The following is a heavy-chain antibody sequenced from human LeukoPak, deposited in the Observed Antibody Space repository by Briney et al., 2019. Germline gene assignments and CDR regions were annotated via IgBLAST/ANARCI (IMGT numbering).Heavy chain of an antibody. CDR1: GESFSGYY. V-gene: IGHV4-34*12. Sequence: PSETLSLTCVVYGESFSGYYWTWIRQPPGKGLEWIGEIIDTGSTKYNSSLKSRVTISVDTSKNEFSLNLTSVTAADTAVYYCAKSNGYGLVDIWGQGTMVTVSS. CDR3: AKSNGYGLVDI. D-gene: IGHD3-10*01. CDR2: IIDTGST. J-gene: IGHJ3*02.